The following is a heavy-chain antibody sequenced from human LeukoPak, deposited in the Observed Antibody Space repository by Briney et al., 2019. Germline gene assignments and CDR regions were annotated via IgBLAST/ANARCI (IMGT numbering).Heavy chain of an antibody. Sequence: SVKVSCKASGGTFSSYAISWVRQAPGQGLESMGGIIPIFGTANYAQKFQGRVTITADESTSTAYMELSSLRSEDTAVYYCARVLSTYGSGSYSSWFDPWGQGTLVTVSS. CDR3: ARVLSTYGSGSYSSWFDP. D-gene: IGHD3-10*01. J-gene: IGHJ5*02. CDR1: GGTFSSYA. V-gene: IGHV1-69*13. CDR2: IIPIFGTA.